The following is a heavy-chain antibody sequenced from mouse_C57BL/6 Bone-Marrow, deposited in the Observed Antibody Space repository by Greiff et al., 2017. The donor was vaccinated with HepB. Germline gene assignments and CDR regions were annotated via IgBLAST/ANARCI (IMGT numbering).Heavy chain of an antibody. D-gene: IGHD1-1*01. Sequence: VQLVESGAELVRPGTSVKVSCKASGYAFTNYLIEWVKQRPGQGLEWIGVINPGSGGTNYNEKFKGKATLTADKSSSTAYMQLSSLTSEDSAVYFCAISPSTVVATDYFDYWGQGTTLTVSS. V-gene: IGHV1-54*01. J-gene: IGHJ2*01. CDR3: AISPSTVVATDYFDY. CDR1: GYAFTNYL. CDR2: INPGSGGT.